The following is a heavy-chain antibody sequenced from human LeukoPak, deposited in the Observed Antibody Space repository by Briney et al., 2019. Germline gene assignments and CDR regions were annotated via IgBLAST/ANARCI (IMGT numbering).Heavy chain of an antibody. CDR3: TSGYSVF. J-gene: IGHJ4*02. D-gene: IGHD3-22*01. V-gene: IGHV3-30-3*01. CDR2: KSYDGSNK. CDR1: GFTFSSYW. Sequence: PGGSLRLSCAASGFTFSSYWMSWVRQAPGKGLEWVAVKSYDGSNKYYADSVKGRFTISRDNAKNTLYLQMNSLRAEDTAVYYCTSGYSVFWGQGTLVTVSS.